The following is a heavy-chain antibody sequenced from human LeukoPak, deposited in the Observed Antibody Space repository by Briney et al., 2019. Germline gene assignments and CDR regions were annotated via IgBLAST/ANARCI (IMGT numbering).Heavy chain of an antibody. CDR1: GYSLSSGYY. CDR2: IYQSGNS. V-gene: IGHV4-38-2*01. D-gene: IGHD1-20*01. J-gene: IGHJ4*02. Sequence: ASETLSLTCDVSGYSLSSGYYWGWIRQPPGKGLEWIGSIYQSGNSYQKSSLKSRLTLSVDTSKNNFSLKVMSVTAAATAVYYCARSPSRYNWNFDYWGQGILVTVAS. CDR3: ARSPSRYNWNFDY.